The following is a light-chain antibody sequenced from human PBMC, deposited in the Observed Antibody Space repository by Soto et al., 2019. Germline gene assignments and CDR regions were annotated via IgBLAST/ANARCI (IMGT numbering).Light chain of an antibody. CDR3: QQRSSWPIT. CDR1: QSVDSY. V-gene: IGKV3-11*01. CDR2: GAS. Sequence: VLTQSPASLSLSPGERATLSCRASQSVDSYSVWYQQKPGQAPRLLIFGASSRATGIPARFSGSGSGTDFTLTINSLEPEDFAVYYCQQRSSWPITFGQGTRLEIK. J-gene: IGKJ5*01.